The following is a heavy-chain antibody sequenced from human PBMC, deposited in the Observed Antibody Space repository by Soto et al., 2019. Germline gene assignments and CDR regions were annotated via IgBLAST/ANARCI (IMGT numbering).Heavy chain of an antibody. CDR2: IYYSGST. CDR1: GGPISSYY. D-gene: IGHD6-19*01. Sequence: SETLSLTCTVSGGPISSYYWSWIRQPPGKGLEWIGYIYYSGSTNYNPSLKSRVTISVDTSKNQFSLKLSSVTAADTAVYYCARERHPGIAVAGDAFDSWGQGTMVTVSS. V-gene: IGHV4-59*01. CDR3: ARERHPGIAVAGDAFDS. J-gene: IGHJ3*02.